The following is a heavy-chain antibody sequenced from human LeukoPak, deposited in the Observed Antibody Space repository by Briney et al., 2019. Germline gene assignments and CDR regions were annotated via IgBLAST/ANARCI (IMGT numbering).Heavy chain of an antibody. Sequence: SETLSLTCAVYGGSFSGCYWSWIRQPPGKGLEWIEEINHSGSTNYNPSLKSRVTISVDTSKNQFSLKLSSVTAADTAVYYCARGRGADIVVVPAVLYYYYYTDVWGKGTTVTVSS. D-gene: IGHD2-2*01. CDR2: INHSGST. CDR1: GGSFSGCY. CDR3: ARGRGADIVVVPAVLYYYYYTDV. V-gene: IGHV4-34*01. J-gene: IGHJ6*03.